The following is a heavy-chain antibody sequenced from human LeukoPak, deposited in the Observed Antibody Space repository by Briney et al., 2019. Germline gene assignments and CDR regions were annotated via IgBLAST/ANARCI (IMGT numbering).Heavy chain of an antibody. CDR3: AKGWFRDYYFDY. D-gene: IGHD3-10*01. CDR2: ISSDGTYT. CDR1: GFSFSTYS. V-gene: IGHV3-74*01. J-gene: IGHJ4*02. Sequence: GGSLRLSCAASGFSFSTYSFSWVRQAPGKGLVWVSRISSDGTYTNYADSVRGRFTISRDNAKNTLYLQMNSLRAEDTAVYYCAKGWFRDYYFDYWGQGTLVTVSS.